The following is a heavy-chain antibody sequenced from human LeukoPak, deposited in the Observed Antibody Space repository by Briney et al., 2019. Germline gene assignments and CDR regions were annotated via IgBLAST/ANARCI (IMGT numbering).Heavy chain of an antibody. CDR2: MSGSGGNT. J-gene: IGHJ4*02. V-gene: IGHV3-23*01. CDR3: ATTPWDYYFDY. Sequence: PGGSLRLSCAASGFISSSYAMSWVRQAPGKGLEWVSAMSGSGGNTYYADSVKGRFTISRDNSRNTLYQQLNSLRAEDTAVYYCATTPWDYYFDYWGQGTLVTVSS. CDR1: GFISSSYA. D-gene: IGHD2-15*01.